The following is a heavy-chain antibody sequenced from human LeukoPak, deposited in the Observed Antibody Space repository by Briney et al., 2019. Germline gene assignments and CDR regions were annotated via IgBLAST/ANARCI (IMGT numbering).Heavy chain of an antibody. V-gene: IGHV3-23*01. CDR1: GFTFSSYG. J-gene: IGHJ5*02. Sequence: GGTLRLSCAASGFTFSSYGMSWVRQAPGKGLEWVSAISGSGGSTYYADSVKGRFTISRDNSKNTLYLQMNSLRAEDTAVYYCAKRSLGRLREFDPWGQGTLVTVSS. CDR2: ISGSGGST. D-gene: IGHD3-16*01. CDR3: AKRSLGRLREFDP.